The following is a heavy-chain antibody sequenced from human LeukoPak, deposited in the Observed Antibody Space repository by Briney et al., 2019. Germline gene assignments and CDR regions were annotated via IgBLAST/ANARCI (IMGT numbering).Heavy chain of an antibody. D-gene: IGHD2/OR15-2a*01. CDR2: INQDGSEK. CDR1: GFTFNSYW. J-gene: IGHJ4*02. V-gene: IGHV3-7*05. CDR3: TTFYSGLTDY. Sequence: GGSLRLSCAASGFTFNSYWISWARQAPGKGLEWLANINQDGSEKYYVDSVKGRFTISRDNAKNSLYLPMNSLRAEDTAVYYCTTFYSGLTDYRGQGTLVTVSS.